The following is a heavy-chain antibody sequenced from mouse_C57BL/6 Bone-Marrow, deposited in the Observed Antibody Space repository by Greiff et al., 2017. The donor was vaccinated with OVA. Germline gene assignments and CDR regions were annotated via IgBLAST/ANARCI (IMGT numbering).Heavy chain of an antibody. D-gene: IGHD2-1*01. J-gene: IGHJ3*01. Sequence: VKLVESGPGLVAPSQSLSITCTVSGFSLTSYGVHWVRQPPGKGLEWMVVIWSDGSTTYNSALKSRLSISKDNSKSHVFLKMNSLHTDDTAMYYCATVGNYVYWFAYWGQGTLVTVSA. CDR2: IWSDGST. CDR3: ATVGNYVYWFAY. CDR1: GFSLTSYG. V-gene: IGHV2-6*03.